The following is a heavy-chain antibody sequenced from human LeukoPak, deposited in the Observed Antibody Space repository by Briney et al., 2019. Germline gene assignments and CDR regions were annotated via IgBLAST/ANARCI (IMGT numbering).Heavy chain of an antibody. CDR2: IYPRDGST. J-gene: IGHJ4*02. V-gene: IGHV1-46*01. CDR3: ARDQEGFDY. CDR1: GYTFTSNY. Sequence: ASVKVSCKASGYTFTSNYIHWVRQAPGQGLEWMGMIYPRDGSTSYAQKFQGRVTVIRDTSTSTVHMELSGLRSEDTAVYYCARDQEGFDYWGQGTLVTVSS.